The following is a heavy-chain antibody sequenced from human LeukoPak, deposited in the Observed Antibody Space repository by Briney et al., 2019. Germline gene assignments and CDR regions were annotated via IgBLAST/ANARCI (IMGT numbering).Heavy chain of an antibody. CDR2: IYPRDGST. J-gene: IGHJ4*02. V-gene: IGHV1-46*01. CDR3: ARDQEGFDY. CDR1: GYTFTSNY. Sequence: ASVKVSCKASGYTFTSNYIHWVRQAPGQGLEWMGMIYPRDGSTSYAQKFQGRVTVIRDTSTSTVHMELSGLRSEDTAVYYCARDQEGFDYWGQGTLVTVSS.